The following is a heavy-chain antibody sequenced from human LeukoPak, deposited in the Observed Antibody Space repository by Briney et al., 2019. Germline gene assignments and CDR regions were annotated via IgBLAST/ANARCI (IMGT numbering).Heavy chain of an antibody. V-gene: IGHV4-61*08. J-gene: IGHJ4*02. CDR1: GASVSSGGYY. CDR3: ARENTGYSSTWATH. D-gene: IGHD6-13*01. Sequence: SETLSLTCTVSGASVSSGGYYWSWIRQPPGQGLEWIGYIYYSGNIDYNPSLKSRVTISVDTSKNQISLKLSSVTAADTAVYYCARENTGYSSTWATHWGQGILVTVSA. CDR2: IYYSGNI.